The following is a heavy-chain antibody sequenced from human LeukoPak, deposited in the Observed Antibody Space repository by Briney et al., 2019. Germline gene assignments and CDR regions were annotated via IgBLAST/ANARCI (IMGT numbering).Heavy chain of an antibody. V-gene: IGHV1-69*05. CDR3: ARDLFLGDSSGYEATPFDY. CDR1: GGTFSCYA. D-gene: IGHD3-22*01. J-gene: IGHJ4*02. Sequence: SVTVSCTSSGGTFSCYAISWVRQAPGHGLEWMGGIIPIFGTANYAQKFQGRVTITTDKSTSTGHMELSSLRSEDTAVYYCARDLFLGDSSGYEATPFDYWGQGTLVTVSS. CDR2: IIPIFGTA.